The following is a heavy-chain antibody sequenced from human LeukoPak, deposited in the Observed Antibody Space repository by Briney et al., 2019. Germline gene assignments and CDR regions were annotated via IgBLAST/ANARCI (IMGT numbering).Heavy chain of an antibody. D-gene: IGHD6-19*01. CDR1: GFTFSSYA. CDR3: AKVCRIAVAGQVDY. Sequence: PGGSLRLSCAASGFTFSSYAMSWVRQAPGKGLEWVSAISGSGGSTYYADSVKGRFTISRDNSKNTLYLQMNSLRAEDTAVYYCAKVCRIAVAGQVDYWGQGTLVTVSS. CDR2: ISGSGGST. V-gene: IGHV3-23*01. J-gene: IGHJ4*02.